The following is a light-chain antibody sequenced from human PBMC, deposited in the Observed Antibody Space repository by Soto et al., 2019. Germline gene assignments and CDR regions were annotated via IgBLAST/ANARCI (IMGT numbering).Light chain of an antibody. CDR2: RAS. CDR1: QTISSF. V-gene: IGKV1-5*03. CDR3: QHYNSYSEA. Sequence: DIQMTQSPSTLSASVGDRVTITCRASQTISSFLAWYQQKPGKAPKLLIYRASTLKSGVPSRFRGSGSGTEFTLTISRLQPDDFATYYCQHYNSYSEAFGQGTKVDI. J-gene: IGKJ1*01.